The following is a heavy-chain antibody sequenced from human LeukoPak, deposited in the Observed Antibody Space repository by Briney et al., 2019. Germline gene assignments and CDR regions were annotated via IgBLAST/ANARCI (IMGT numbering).Heavy chain of an antibody. CDR1: GGSISSSSYY. Sequence: NPSETLSLTCTVSGGSISSSSYYWGWIRQPPGKGLEWIGSIYYSGSTYYNPSLKSRVTISVDTSKNQFSLKLSSVTAADTSVYYCARGVRYDSTWFDPWAQGTLVTVSS. D-gene: IGHD3-22*01. CDR2: IYYSGST. V-gene: IGHV4-39*01. CDR3: ARGVRYDSTWFDP. J-gene: IGHJ5*02.